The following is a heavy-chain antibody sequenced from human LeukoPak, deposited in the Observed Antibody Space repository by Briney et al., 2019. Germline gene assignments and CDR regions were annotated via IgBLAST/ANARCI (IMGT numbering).Heavy chain of an antibody. CDR3: ARKGQGSNWAAEYFQN. V-gene: IGHV3-48*01. CDR1: GFTFSSYS. Sequence: GRSLRLSCAASGFTFSSYSMNWVRQAPGKGLEWVSYISSSSSTIYYADSVKGRFTISRDNSKNTLYLQMNSLRAEDTAVYYCARKGQGSNWAAEYFQNWGQGTLVTVSS. J-gene: IGHJ1*01. CDR2: ISSSSSTI. D-gene: IGHD6-13*01.